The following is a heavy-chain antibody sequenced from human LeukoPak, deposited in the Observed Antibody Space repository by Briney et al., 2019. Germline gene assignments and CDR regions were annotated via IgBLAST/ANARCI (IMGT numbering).Heavy chain of an antibody. V-gene: IGHV4-59*01. J-gene: IGHJ6*03. D-gene: IGHD2-15*01. CDR1: GGSISSYY. CDR3: ARTPVVVAALYYYYYMDV. CDR2: INHSGST. Sequence: SETLSLTCIVSGGSISSYYWSWIRQPPGKGLEWIGEINHSGSTNYNPSLKSRVTISVDTSKNQFSLKLSSVTAADTAVYYCARTPVVVAALYYYYYMDVWGKGTTVTVSS.